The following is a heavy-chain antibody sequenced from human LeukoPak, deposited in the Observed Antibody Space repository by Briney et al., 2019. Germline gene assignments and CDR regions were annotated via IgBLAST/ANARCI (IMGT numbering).Heavy chain of an antibody. CDR3: ARQRGYSYGENFDY. Sequence: SVKVSCTASGGTFSSYAISWVRQAPGQGLEWMGGIIPIFGTANYAQKFQGRVTITADESTSTAYMELSSLRSEDTAVYYCARQRGYSYGENFDYWGQGTLVTVSS. CDR1: GGTFSSYA. J-gene: IGHJ4*02. D-gene: IGHD5-18*01. V-gene: IGHV1-69*13. CDR2: IIPIFGTA.